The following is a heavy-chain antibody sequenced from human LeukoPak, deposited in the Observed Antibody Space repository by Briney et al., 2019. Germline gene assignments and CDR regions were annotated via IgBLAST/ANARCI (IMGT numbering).Heavy chain of an antibody. D-gene: IGHD3-22*01. CDR3: ARVASSANWFDP. CDR2: IYYSGST. CDR1: GGSISSYY. V-gene: IGHV4-59*08. J-gene: IGHJ5*02. Sequence: SETLSLTCTVSGGSISSYYWSWIRQPPGKGLEWIGYIYYSGSTYYNLSLKSRVTISVDSSKNQFSLKLSSVTAADTAVYYCARVASSANWFDPWGQGTLVTVSS.